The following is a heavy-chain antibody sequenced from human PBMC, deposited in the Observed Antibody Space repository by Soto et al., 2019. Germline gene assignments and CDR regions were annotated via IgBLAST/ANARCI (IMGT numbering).Heavy chain of an antibody. CDR3: ARDPYCSVWSGYFDY. CDR1: GFTFSTYL. CDR2: ISSSSNSI. J-gene: IGHJ4*01. D-gene: IGHD6-19*01. Sequence: PGGSLRLSCAASGFTFSTYLMNWVRQAPGKGLEWVSSISSSSNSIYYADSLKGRFTISRDNAKNSLYLEMNSLRAEDTAVYYCARDPYCSVWSGYFDYRGHGTLVTVSS. V-gene: IGHV3-21*01.